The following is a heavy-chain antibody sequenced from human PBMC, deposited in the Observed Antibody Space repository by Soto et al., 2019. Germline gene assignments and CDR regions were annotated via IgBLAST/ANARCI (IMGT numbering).Heavy chain of an antibody. CDR2: V. CDR1: GFTFSNYA. V-gene: IGHV3-23*01. D-gene: IGHD2-15*01. CDR3: ARGGLRHFDY. J-gene: IGHJ4*02. Sequence: GGSLRLSCTASGFTFSNYAMSWVRQAPGKGLEWVSTVYYAESVKGRFTISRDNSKNTLYLQMNSLRAEDTAVYYCARGGLRHFDYWGQGTLVTVSS.